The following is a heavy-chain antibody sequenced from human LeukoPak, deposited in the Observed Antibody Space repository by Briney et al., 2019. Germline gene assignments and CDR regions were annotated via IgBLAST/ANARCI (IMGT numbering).Heavy chain of an antibody. J-gene: IGHJ3*02. D-gene: IGHD3-10*01. V-gene: IGHV3-23*01. CDR1: GFTFSSYA. Sequence: GGSLRLSCAASGFTFSSYAMSWVRQAPGKGPEWVSAISGSGGSTYYADSVKGRFTISRENAKQSLYLQMNSLRGGDTAVYYCARSVGELGNAFDIWGQGTMVTVSS. CDR3: ARSVGELGNAFDI. CDR2: ISGSGGST.